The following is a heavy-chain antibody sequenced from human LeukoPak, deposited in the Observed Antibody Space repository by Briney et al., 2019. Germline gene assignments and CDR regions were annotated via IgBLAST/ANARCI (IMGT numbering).Heavy chain of an antibody. V-gene: IGHV5-51*01. Sequence: GESLKISCKASGYSFTTYWIGWVLQMPGKGLEWMGIIYPADSTAYYSPSFQGQVTLSVDKSISTAYLQWSSLKASDTAMYYCARGSFYGSGIPGAFDIWGQGTMVTVSS. CDR1: GYSFTTYW. D-gene: IGHD3-10*01. CDR2: IYPADSTA. J-gene: IGHJ3*02. CDR3: ARGSFYGSGIPGAFDI.